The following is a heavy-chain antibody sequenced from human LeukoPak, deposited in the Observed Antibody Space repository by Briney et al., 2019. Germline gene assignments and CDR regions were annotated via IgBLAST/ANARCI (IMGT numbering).Heavy chain of an antibody. J-gene: IGHJ5*02. D-gene: IGHD6-19*01. CDR2: IYYSGST. CDR1: GGSISSYY. V-gene: IGHV4-59*08. Sequence: SETLSLTCTVSGGSISSYYWSWIRQPPGKGLEWIGYIYYSGSTNYNPSLKSRVTISVDTSKNQFSLKLSSVTAADTAVYYCARTIAVAGTVWVWFDPWGQGTLVTVSS. CDR3: ARTIAVAGTVWVWFDP.